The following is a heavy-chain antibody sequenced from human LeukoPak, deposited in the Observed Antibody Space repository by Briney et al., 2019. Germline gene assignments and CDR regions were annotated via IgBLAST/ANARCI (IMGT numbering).Heavy chain of an antibody. CDR3: ARDVYCSGGSCSDV. CDR2: IIPIFGTA. Sequence: ASVKVSCKASGYTFTSYAISWVRQAPGQGLEWMGGIIPIFGTANYAQKFQGRVTITADKSTSTAYMELSSLRSEDTAVYYCARDVYCSGGSCSDVWGKGTTVTVSS. CDR1: GYTFTSYA. D-gene: IGHD2-15*01. V-gene: IGHV1-69*06. J-gene: IGHJ6*04.